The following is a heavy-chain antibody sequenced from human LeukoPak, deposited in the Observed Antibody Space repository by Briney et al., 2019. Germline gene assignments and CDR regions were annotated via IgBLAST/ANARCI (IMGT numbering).Heavy chain of an antibody. D-gene: IGHD5-18*01. CDR1: GFTFSTYW. Sequence: GGSLRLSCAASGFTFSTYWMHWVRQAPGKGLVWISRINRDGSGITYAESVKGRFTISRDNAKSILYLQMNSLRAEDTTVYYCANTGYNYEFDYWGQGTLVTVSS. J-gene: IGHJ4*02. CDR2: INRDGSGI. V-gene: IGHV3-74*01. CDR3: ANTGYNYEFDY.